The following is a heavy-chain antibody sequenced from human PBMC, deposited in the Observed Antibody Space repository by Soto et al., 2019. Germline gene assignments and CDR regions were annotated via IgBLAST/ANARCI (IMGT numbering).Heavy chain of an antibody. V-gene: IGHV3-33*01. CDR3: ATGVLTRYCSGGSCSDAFDI. D-gene: IGHD2-15*01. J-gene: IGHJ3*02. CDR1: GFTFSSYG. Sequence: GGSLRLSCAASGFTFSSYGMHWVRQAPGKGLEWVAVIRYDGSNKYYADSVKGRFTISRDNSKNTLYLQMNSLRAEDTAVYYCATGVLTRYCSGGSCSDAFDIWGQGTMVTV. CDR2: IRYDGSNK.